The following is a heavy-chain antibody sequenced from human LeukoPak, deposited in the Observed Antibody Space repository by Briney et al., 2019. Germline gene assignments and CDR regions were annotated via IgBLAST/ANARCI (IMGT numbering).Heavy chain of an antibody. J-gene: IGHJ3*02. CDR2: IWYDGSNK. Sequence: GGSLRLSCAASGFTFSSYGMHWVRQAPGKGLEWVAVIWYDGSNKYYADSVKSRFTISRDNSKNTLYLQMNSLRAEDTAVYYCARDSSYYDSSGDDAFDIWGQGTMVTVSS. CDR3: ARDSSYYDSSGDDAFDI. V-gene: IGHV3-33*01. D-gene: IGHD3-22*01. CDR1: GFTFSSYG.